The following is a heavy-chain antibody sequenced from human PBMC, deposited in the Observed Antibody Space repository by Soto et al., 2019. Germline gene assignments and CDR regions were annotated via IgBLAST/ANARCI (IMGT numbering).Heavy chain of an antibody. Sequence: GESLKISCTASGLPFGDYAMSWFRPATGKGLEWVGFIRSKAYGGTTEYAASVKGRFTISRDDSKSIAYLQMNSLKTEDTAVYYCTRGLVVVITIDAFDIWGQGTRVNVS. CDR2: IRSKAYGGTT. J-gene: IGHJ3*02. CDR3: TRGLVVVITIDAFDI. V-gene: IGHV3-49*03. CDR1: GLPFGDYA. D-gene: IGHD3-22*01.